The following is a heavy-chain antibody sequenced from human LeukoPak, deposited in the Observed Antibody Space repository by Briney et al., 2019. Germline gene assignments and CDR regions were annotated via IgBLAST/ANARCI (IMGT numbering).Heavy chain of an antibody. V-gene: IGHV4-39*01. CDR1: GGSISSSSYY. D-gene: IGHD6-19*01. Sequence: SETLSLTCTVSGGSISSSSYYWGLIRQPPGKWLEWIGSIYKSGSTYYNPSLKSRVTIFVDTSKNQFYLNLNSVTAADTAVYYCARHGAGVHGPVDYWGQGALVTVSS. CDR3: ARHGAGVHGPVDY. J-gene: IGHJ4*02. CDR2: IYKSGST.